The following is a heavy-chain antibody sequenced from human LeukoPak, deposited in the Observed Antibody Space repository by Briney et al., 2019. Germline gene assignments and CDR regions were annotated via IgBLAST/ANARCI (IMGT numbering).Heavy chain of an antibody. V-gene: IGHV4-39*07. CDR2: IFYTGST. J-gene: IGHJ4*02. D-gene: IGHD3-22*01. CDR1: GGSISSNEYF. CDR3: ASVFYDSSGYYYRH. Sequence: PSETLSLTCTVSGGSISSNEYFWGWIRQPPGKELEWIANIFYTGSTFYNPSLKSRVTMSVDTSKNQFSLKLSSVTAADTAVYYCASVFYDSSGYYYRHWGQGTLVTVSS.